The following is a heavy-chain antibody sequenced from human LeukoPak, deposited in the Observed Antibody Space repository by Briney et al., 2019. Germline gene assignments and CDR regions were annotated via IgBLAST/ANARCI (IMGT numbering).Heavy chain of an antibody. CDR1: GGSISSSSYY. V-gene: IGHV4-39*07. D-gene: IGHD6-19*01. CDR2: IYYSGST. CDR3: AREVGGWYYYYYYYMDV. Sequence: PSETLSLTCTVSGGSISSSSYYWGWIRQPPGKGLEWIGSIYYSGSTYYNPSLKSRVTISVDTSKNQFSLKLSSVTAADTAVYYCAREVGGWYYYYYYYMDVWGKGTTVTVSS. J-gene: IGHJ6*03.